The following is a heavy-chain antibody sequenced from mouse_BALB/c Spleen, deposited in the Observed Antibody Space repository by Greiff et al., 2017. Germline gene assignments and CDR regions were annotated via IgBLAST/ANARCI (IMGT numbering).Heavy chain of an antibody. D-gene: IGHD2-1*01. CDR2: INPYNDGT. CDR3: ARRSIYYGNSFAY. Sequence: VQLQQSGPELVKPGASAKMSCTASGYTFTSYVMHWVKQKPGQGLEWIGYINPYNDGTKYNEKFKGKATLTSDKSSSTAYMELSSLTSEDSAVYYCARRSIYYGNSFAYWGQGTLVTVSA. V-gene: IGHV1-14*01. CDR1: GYTFTSYV. J-gene: IGHJ3*01.